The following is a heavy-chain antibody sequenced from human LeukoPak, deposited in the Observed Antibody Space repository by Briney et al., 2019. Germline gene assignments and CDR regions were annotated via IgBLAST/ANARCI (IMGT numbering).Heavy chain of an antibody. D-gene: IGHD2-2*01. J-gene: IGHJ6*03. V-gene: IGHV1-18*01. CDR1: GYTFTSYG. CDR2: ISAYNGNT. Sequence: GASVKVSCKASGYTFTSYGISWVRQAPGQGLEWMGWISAYNGNTNYAQKLQGRVTMTEDTSTDTAYMELSSLRSEDTAVYYCATSPCTSCYYGGYYMDVWGKGTTVTVSS. CDR3: ATSPCTSCYYGGYYMDV.